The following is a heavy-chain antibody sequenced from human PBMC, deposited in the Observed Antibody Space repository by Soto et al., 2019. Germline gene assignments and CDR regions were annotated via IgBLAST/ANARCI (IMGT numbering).Heavy chain of an antibody. J-gene: IGHJ6*02. D-gene: IGHD6-13*01. CDR1: GFTFSSYG. CDR3: SSIAAAVAWYYYYGMDV. V-gene: IGHV3-33*01. CDR2: IWYDGSNK. Sequence: GGSLSLSCAASGFTFSSYGMDWARQAPGKGLEWVAAIWYDGSNKYYADSVKGRFTITRDKSKNTLNLQMNSRRAEDTAVDYCSSIAAAVAWYYYYGMDVWGQGTTVTVSS.